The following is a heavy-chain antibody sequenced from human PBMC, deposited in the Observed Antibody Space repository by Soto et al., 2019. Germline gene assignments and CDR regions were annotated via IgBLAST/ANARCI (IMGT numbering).Heavy chain of an antibody. CDR3: ARDHLILPAHDFFYGSDV. Sequence: PGGSLRLSCEVSGFIFSIYSMSWVRPTPGKGLEWVAKIPQDGVDGHYADAVKGRFTISRDNGKNSLYLQMNNLRAEDTAVYYCARDHLILPAHDFFYGSDVWGRGATVTVSS. D-gene: IGHD2-21*02. CDR1: GFIFSIYS. J-gene: IGHJ6*02. V-gene: IGHV3-7*03. CDR2: IPQDGVDG.